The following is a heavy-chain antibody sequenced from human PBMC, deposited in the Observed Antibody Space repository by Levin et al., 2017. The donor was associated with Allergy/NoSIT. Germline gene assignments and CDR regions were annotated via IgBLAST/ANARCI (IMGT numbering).Heavy chain of an antibody. Sequence: SCAASGFTFSSYGMHWVRQAPGKGLEWVAVIWDDGYKKYYADSVKGRFTISRDNSKNTLYLQMNSLRAADTAVHYCARVLRFSYYYYMDVWGKGTTVTVSS. CDR3: ARVLRFSYYYYMDV. CDR2: IWDDGYKK. V-gene: IGHV3-33*01. J-gene: IGHJ6*03. D-gene: IGHD5-12*01. CDR1: GFTFSSYG.